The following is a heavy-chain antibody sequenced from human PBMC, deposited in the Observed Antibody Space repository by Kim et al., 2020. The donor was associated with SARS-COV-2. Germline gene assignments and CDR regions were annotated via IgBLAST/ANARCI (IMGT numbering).Heavy chain of an antibody. V-gene: IGHV4-39*01. CDR2: IYYSGST. J-gene: IGHJ4*02. CDR3: ARGMQTGTMSLTF. D-gene: IGHD1-7*01. CDR1: GDCISSSSYY. Sequence: SETLSLTCTVSGDCISSSSYYWGWIRQPPGKGLEWIGSIYYSGSTYYSPSLQSRVTISIDTSENRFSLELNSVTAADTAVYYCARGMQTGTMSLTFWGQGNVLTVS.